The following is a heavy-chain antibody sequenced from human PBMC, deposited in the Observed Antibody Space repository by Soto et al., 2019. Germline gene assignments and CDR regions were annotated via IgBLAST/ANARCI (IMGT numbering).Heavy chain of an antibody. CDR2: INPGDSDI. CDR3: ARHEHFYYYYYRMDV. Sequence: EFLKISCRTSGYSFTPYWITWVRQMPGKGLEWMGIINPGDSDIRYSPSFQGQVTISADNSISTAYLQWSSLKASDTAMYYCARHEHFYYYYYRMDVWGQGTAVTVS. V-gene: IGHV5-51*01. CDR1: GYSFTPYW. J-gene: IGHJ6*02.